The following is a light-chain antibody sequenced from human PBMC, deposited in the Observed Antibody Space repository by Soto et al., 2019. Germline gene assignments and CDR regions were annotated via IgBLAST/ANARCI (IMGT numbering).Light chain of an antibody. CDR1: NIGSKG. V-gene: IGLV3-21*04. Sequence: SYELTQPPSVSVAPGKTASISCGGNNIGSKGVLWNQQKPGQAPVLVIYSDTDLPPVIPERFSGSNSANLATLTISRVEAGDEADYYCQVWDSGSAHVVFGGGTKLTVL. J-gene: IGLJ2*01. CDR2: SDT. CDR3: QVWDSGSAHVV.